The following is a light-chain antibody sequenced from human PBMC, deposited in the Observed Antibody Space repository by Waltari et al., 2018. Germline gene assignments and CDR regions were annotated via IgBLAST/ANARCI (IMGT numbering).Light chain of an antibody. J-gene: IGLJ1*01. V-gene: IGLV3-21*04. CDR2: YDR. CDR1: NMGTYS. CDR3: HVWHPHVDPGV. Sequence: SYVVTQPPSVSVAPGETATITCGGDNMGTYSVHWYQQKAGQAPVLVIFYDRDRPSGIPDRFSGSNSGNTATLTISRVEAGDEARYYCHVWHPHVDPGVFGTGTEVTVL.